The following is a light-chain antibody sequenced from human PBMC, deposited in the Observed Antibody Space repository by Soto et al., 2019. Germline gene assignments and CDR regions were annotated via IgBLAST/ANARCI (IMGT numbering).Light chain of an antibody. V-gene: IGKV1-5*01. J-gene: IGKJ5*01. CDR2: DAS. CDR3: QQYTSYSPSIT. CDR1: QSVSTW. Sequence: DIQMTQSPSTLSASVGDRFTITCLAIQSVSTWLAWYQQKPGKAPNVLIFDASTLESGVPSRFSGSGSGTKFTLTIASLQPDDFATYYCQQYTSYSPSITFGQGTRLEIK.